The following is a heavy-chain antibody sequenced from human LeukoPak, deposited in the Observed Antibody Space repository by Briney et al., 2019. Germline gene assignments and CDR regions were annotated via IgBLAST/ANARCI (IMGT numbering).Heavy chain of an antibody. CDR1: GYTFNSYY. Sequence: ASVKDSCKASGYTFNSYYMHWVRQAPGQGLEWMGIINPRGGSTSYAQKFQGRVTMTRDTSTSTVYMELSSLRSEDTAVYYCARDTANYYYDSSGYYFDYWGQGTLVTVSS. J-gene: IGHJ4*02. V-gene: IGHV1-46*02. CDR3: ARDTANYYYDSSGYYFDY. CDR2: INPRGGST. D-gene: IGHD3-22*01.